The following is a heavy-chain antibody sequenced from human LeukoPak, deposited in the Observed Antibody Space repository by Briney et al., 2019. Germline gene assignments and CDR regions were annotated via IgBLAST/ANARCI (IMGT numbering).Heavy chain of an antibody. Sequence: GGSLRLSCAASGFTFSNYGMHWVRQAPGKGLEWVAVISYDGSNKYYADSVKGRFTISRDNSKNTLYLQMNSLRIEDTAIYYCARAPSDGSYQFYFDYWGQGTLVTVSS. CDR2: ISYDGSNK. CDR3: ARAPSDGSYQFYFDY. V-gene: IGHV3-30*03. CDR1: GFTFSNYG. D-gene: IGHD1-26*01. J-gene: IGHJ4*02.